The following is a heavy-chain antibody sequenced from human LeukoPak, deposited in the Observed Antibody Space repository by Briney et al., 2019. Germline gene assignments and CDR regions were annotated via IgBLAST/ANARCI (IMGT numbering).Heavy chain of an antibody. V-gene: IGHV4-34*08. CDR2: INHSGST. CDR1: GFTFSSYS. J-gene: IGHJ3*02. D-gene: IGHD2-21*01. CDR3: APLGIWRAFDI. Sequence: GSLRLSCAASGFTFSSYSMSWIRQPPGKGLEWIGEINHSGSTNYNPSLKSRVTISVDTSKNQFSLKLSSVTAADTAVYCCAPLGIWRAFDIWGQGTMVTVSS.